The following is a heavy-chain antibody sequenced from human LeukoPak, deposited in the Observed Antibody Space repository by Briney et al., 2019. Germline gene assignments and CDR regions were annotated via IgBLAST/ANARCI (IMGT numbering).Heavy chain of an antibody. CDR2: ISGRDDTTYYTDSPEGST. V-gene: IGHV3-23*01. CDR3: AKCMSATGVCLNFDS. D-gene: IGHD2-21*02. CDR1: GFTFLNYA. J-gene: IGHJ4*02. Sequence: GGSLRLSCEASGFTFLNYAMSWVRQAPGKGLQWVSGISGRDDTTYYTDSPEGSTYYTNSAEGRFTISRDNSKNTVYLQIDSLGVENTAVYYCAKCMSATGVCLNFDSWGQGILVTVSS.